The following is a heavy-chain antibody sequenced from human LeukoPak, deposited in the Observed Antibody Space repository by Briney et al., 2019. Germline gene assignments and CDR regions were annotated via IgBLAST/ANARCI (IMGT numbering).Heavy chain of an antibody. CDR1: GFTFSSYW. CDR3: AKGRGLSYDYGVDY. Sequence: PGGSLRLSCAASGFTFSSYWMHWVRQAPGKGLVWVSRINSDGSSTNYADSVKGRFTISRDNAKNSLYLQMNSLRAEDMALYYCAKGRGLSYDYGVDYWGQGTLVTVSS. J-gene: IGHJ4*02. V-gene: IGHV3-74*01. D-gene: IGHD4-17*01. CDR2: INSDGSST.